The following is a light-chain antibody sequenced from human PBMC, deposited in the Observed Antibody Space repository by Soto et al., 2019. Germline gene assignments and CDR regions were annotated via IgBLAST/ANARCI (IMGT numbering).Light chain of an antibody. CDR3: SAWDDSLSGYV. Sequence: SVLTQAPSASGTPGQMVTISCSGSSFNIGSNYVYWYQQLPGTAPKLVIFRNDQRPSGIPDRISGSKSGTSASLAISGLRSEDEADYYCSAWDDSLSGYVFGTGTKVTVL. CDR2: RND. J-gene: IGLJ1*01. V-gene: IGLV1-47*01. CDR1: SFNIGSNY.